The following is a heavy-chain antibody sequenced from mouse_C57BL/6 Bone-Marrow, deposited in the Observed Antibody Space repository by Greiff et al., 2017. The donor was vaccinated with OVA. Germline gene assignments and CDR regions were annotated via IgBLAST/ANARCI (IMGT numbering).Heavy chain of an antibody. Sequence: VQLEESGAELVKPGASVKMSCKASGYTFTTYPIEWMKQNPGKSLEWIGNFHPYNDDTKYNEKFKGKATLTVAKSSSTVYMELSRLTSDDSAVYYCARPGDYDGYWFAYGGQGTLVTVSA. CDR2: FHPYNDDT. J-gene: IGHJ3*01. V-gene: IGHV1-47*01. CDR1: GYTFTTYP. CDR3: ARPGDYDGYWFAY. D-gene: IGHD2-4*01.